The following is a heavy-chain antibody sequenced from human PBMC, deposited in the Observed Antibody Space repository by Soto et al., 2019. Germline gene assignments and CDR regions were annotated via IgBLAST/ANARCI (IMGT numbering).Heavy chain of an antibody. D-gene: IGHD1-26*01. CDR3: ARDSGSHDAFDI. CDR2: INSDGSST. Sequence: GGSLRLSCAASGFTFSSYWMHRVRQAPGKGLVWVSRINSDGSSTSYADSVKGRFTISRDNAKNTLYLQMNSLRAEDTAVYYCARDSGSHDAFDIWGQGTMVTVSS. J-gene: IGHJ3*02. CDR1: GFTFSSYW. V-gene: IGHV3-74*01.